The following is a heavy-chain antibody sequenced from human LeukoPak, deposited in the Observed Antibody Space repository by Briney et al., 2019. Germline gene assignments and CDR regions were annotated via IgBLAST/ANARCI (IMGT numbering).Heavy chain of an antibody. D-gene: IGHD2-2*01. CDR1: GFTVSSNY. Sequence: GGSLRLSCAASGFTVSSNYMSWVRQAPGKGLEWVSVIYSGDNTYYADSVKGRFTISRDNSKNTLYLQMNSLRAEDTAVYYCAKDMADKDIVVVPADWGQGTLVTVSS. V-gene: IGHV3-53*01. CDR2: IYSGDNT. CDR3: AKDMADKDIVVVPAD. J-gene: IGHJ4*02.